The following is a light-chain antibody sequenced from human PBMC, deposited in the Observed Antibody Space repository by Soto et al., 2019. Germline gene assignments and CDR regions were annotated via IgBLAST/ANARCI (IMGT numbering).Light chain of an antibody. CDR1: QTVDSSY. CDR3: QQYGTSLLT. CDR2: GAA. J-gene: IGKJ2*01. Sequence: EIVLTQSPGTLSLSPGERATLSCRASQTVDSSYLAWYQQKPDQAPRLLIYGAASRAAAVPDRFSGSGSGKDFNLTINRLEPEDFAVYYCQQYGTSLLTFGQGTKLEIK. V-gene: IGKV3-20*01.